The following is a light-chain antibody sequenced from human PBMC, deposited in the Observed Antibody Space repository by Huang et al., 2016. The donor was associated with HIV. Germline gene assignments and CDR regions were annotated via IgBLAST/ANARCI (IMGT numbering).Light chain of an antibody. CDR2: AAS. J-gene: IGKJ3*01. CDR3: QQCSNWPFT. V-gene: IGKV3-11*01. CDR1: QSVSTC. Sequence: EIVLTQFPATLSLSPGERATLSCRASQSVSTCLAWYQQKPGQAPRLLIYAASRFSVSGSGTYFTLTISSLEPEDFAVYYCQQCSNWPFTFGPGTKVDIK.